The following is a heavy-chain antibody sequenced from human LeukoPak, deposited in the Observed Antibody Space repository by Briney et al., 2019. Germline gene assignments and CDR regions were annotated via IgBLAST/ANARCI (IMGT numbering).Heavy chain of an antibody. J-gene: IGHJ4*02. CDR1: GGSISSYY. Sequence: PSETLSLTCTVSGGSISSYYRSWIRQPPGKGLEWIGYIYYSGSTNYDPSLKSRVTISVDTSKNQFSLKLSSVTAADTAVYYCASYYCSGGSCLIDYRGQGTLVTVSS. V-gene: IGHV4-59*01. D-gene: IGHD2-15*01. CDR2: IYYSGST. CDR3: ASYYCSGGSCLIDY.